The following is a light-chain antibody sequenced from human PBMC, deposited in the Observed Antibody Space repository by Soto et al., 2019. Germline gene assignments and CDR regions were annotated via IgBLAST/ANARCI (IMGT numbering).Light chain of an antibody. CDR1: ESISTY. CDR2: DAS. V-gene: IGKV3-11*01. CDR3: QQRSNWPIT. Sequence: EIVLTQSPATLSLSPGERATLSCRASESISTYLAWYQQKPGQAPRLLIYDASTRATGIPARFSGSGSGTDFTLTIGSLEPEDFAIYYCQQRSNWPITFGQGTRLEIK. J-gene: IGKJ5*01.